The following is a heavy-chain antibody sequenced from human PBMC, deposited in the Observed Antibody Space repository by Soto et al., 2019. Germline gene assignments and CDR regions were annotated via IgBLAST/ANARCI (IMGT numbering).Heavy chain of an antibody. CDR2: ISWNSGSI. Sequence: EVQLVESGGGLVQPGRSLRLSCAASGFTFDDYAMHWVRQAPGKGLEWVSGISWNSGSIGYADSVKGRFTISRDNAKNSLYLPMNSLRAEDTALYYCAKVSGPEVGSSFFDYWGQGTLVTVSS. D-gene: IGHD6-6*01. CDR1: GFTFDDYA. V-gene: IGHV3-9*01. CDR3: AKVSGPEVGSSFFDY. J-gene: IGHJ4*02.